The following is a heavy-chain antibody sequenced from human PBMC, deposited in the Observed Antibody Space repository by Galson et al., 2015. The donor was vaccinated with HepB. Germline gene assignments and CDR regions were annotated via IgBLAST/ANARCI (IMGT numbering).Heavy chain of an antibody. CDR1: GDSVSSNSAA. CDR2: TYYRSKWYS. J-gene: IGHJ4*02. D-gene: IGHD4-17*01. CDR3: ARASYDYGDYYIDY. V-gene: IGHV6-1*01. Sequence: CAISGDSVSSNSAAWNWIRQSPSRGLEWLGRTYYRSKWYSDYAVSVKSRITINPDTSKNQFSLQVNSVTPEDTAVYYCARASYDYGDYYIDYWGQGTLVTVSS.